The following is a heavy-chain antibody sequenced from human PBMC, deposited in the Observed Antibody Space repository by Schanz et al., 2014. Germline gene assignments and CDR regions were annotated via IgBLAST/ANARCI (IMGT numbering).Heavy chain of an antibody. D-gene: IGHD6-19*01. CDR1: GFVFGDYY. V-gene: IGHV3-11*05. CDR2: ISDSGTCT. Sequence: VQVVQSGGGLVQPGGSLRLSCAASGFVFGDYYMTWIRQAPGKGLDWLSYISDSGTCTNYADSVKGRFTISRDNAKSSLYLQMIRLRVEDTAVYYCAACSGWHTSTDYWGQGTLVTVSS. J-gene: IGHJ4*02. CDR3: AACSGWHTSTDY.